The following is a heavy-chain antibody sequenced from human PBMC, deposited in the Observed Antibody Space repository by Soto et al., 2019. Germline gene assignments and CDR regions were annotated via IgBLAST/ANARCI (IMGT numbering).Heavy chain of an antibody. D-gene: IGHD6-19*01. V-gene: IGHV1-24*01. CDR3: ETDFTLXAVAQPYYYYGIDV. Sequence: ASVKVSCKVSGYTLTELSMHWVRQAPGKGLEWMGGFDPEDGETIYAQKFQGRVTMTEDTSTDTAYMELSSLRSEDTAVYYCETDFTLXAVAQPYYYYGIDVWAQGTTVTVSS. J-gene: IGHJ6*02. CDR2: FDPEDGET. CDR1: GYTLTELS.